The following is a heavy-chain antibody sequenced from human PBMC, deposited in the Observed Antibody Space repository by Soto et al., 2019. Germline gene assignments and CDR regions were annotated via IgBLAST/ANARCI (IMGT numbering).Heavy chain of an antibody. CDR1: GCTFTSYD. CDR2: MNPNSGNT. CDR3: ARGYSGSYPSSDAFDI. Sequence: ASVKVSCKASGCTFTSYDINWVRQATGQGLEWMGWMNPNSGNTGYAQKFQGRVTMTRNTSISTAYMELSSLRSEDTAVYYCARGYSGSYPSSDAFDIWGQGTMVTVSS. J-gene: IGHJ3*02. D-gene: IGHD1-26*01. V-gene: IGHV1-8*01.